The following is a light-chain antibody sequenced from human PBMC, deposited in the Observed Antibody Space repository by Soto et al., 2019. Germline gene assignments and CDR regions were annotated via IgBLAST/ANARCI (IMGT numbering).Light chain of an antibody. CDR1: SSDVGGYNY. Sequence: SELTQLAYVCRSPGQSIPISCTGTSSDVGGYNYVSWYQQHPGKAPKVMIYDVSNRPSGVSNRFSGSKSGNTASLSISGLQAEDEADYYCSSYTSSSTYVFGPGTKVTVL. CDR3: SSYTSSSTYV. J-gene: IGLJ1*01. CDR2: DVS. V-gene: IGLV2-14*01.